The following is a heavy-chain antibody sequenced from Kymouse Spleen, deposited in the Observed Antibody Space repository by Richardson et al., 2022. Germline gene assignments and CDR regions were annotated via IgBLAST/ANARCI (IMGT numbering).Heavy chain of an antibody. J-gene: IGHJ5*02. CDR2: IRSKANSYAT. CDR1: GFTFSGSA. Sequence: EVQLVESGGGLVQPGGSLKLSCAASGFTFSGSAMHWVRQASGKGLEWVGRIRSKANSYATAYAASVKGRFTISRDDSKNTAYLQMNSLKTEDTAVYYCTSYSSSNWFDPWGQGTLVTVSS. CDR3: TSYSSSNWFDP. V-gene: IGHV3-73*02. D-gene: IGHD6-6*01.